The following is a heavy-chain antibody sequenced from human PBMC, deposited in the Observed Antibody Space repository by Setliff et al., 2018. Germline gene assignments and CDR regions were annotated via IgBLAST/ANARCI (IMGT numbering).Heavy chain of an antibody. CDR1: GFDFKTHW. Sequence: GGSLRLSCAASGFDFKTHWMDWARQAPGKGLEWVANIKEDGSQRNYVDAVRGRFTVSRDNAKNSLYLQMNSLRAEDTAVYYCARDRLRYFDWLLCTAIDYWGQGTLVTVSS. J-gene: IGHJ4*02. V-gene: IGHV3-7*01. D-gene: IGHD3-9*01. CDR3: ARDRLRYFDWLLCTAIDY. CDR2: IKEDGSQR.